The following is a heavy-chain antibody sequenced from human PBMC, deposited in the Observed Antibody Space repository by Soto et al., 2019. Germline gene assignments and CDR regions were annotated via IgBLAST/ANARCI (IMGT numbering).Heavy chain of an antibody. CDR2: IIPIFGTA. Sequence: SVKLSCTASGGTFSSYAISWVRQAPGQGLEWMGGIIPIFGTANYAQKFQGRVTITADESPSTAYMELSSLRSEDTAVYYCAIIYWVTIVGGVRYYYYGMDVWGQGTTVAVSS. CDR3: AIIYWVTIVGGVRYYYYGMDV. V-gene: IGHV1-69*13. J-gene: IGHJ6*02. D-gene: IGHD3-10*01. CDR1: GGTFSSYA.